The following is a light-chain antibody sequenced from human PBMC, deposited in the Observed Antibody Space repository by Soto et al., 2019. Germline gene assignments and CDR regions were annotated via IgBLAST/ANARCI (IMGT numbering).Light chain of an antibody. CDR3: HQYGSSLGT. CDR1: QSVHSS. V-gene: IGKV3-20*01. Sequence: EIVLTQSPATLSLSPGERATLSCRASQSVHSSLAWFQQKPGQAPRLVIYDAVRRATGIPDRFSGSGSGTDFTLTISRLEPEDFAVYYCHQYGSSLGTFGQGTKVDIK. CDR2: DAV. J-gene: IGKJ2*01.